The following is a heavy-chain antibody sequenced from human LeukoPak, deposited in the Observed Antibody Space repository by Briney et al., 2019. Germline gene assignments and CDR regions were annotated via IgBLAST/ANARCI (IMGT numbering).Heavy chain of an antibody. D-gene: IGHD5-24*01. CDR2: INPHSGGT. Sequence: ASVKVSCKASGYTFIGYYMHWVRQAPGQGLEWMGWINPHSGGTNSEQNFQGRVTMSRNTSISTVYMELSRLRSDDTALYYCAREGVIGDGYNFFDYWGQGTLVTVSS. CDR1: GYTFIGYY. J-gene: IGHJ4*02. V-gene: IGHV1-2*02. CDR3: AREGVIGDGYNFFDY.